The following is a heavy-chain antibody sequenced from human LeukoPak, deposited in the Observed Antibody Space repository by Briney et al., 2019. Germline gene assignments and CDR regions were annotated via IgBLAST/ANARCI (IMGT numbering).Heavy chain of an antibody. J-gene: IGHJ4*02. CDR1: GFTFSSHT. V-gene: IGHV3-21*01. CDR2: ISGTSRFI. CDR3: ARELYGDYGLDY. D-gene: IGHD4-17*01. Sequence: PGGSLRLSCVASGFTFSSHTINWVRQAPGKGLEWVSSISGTSRFIYYADSVKGRFTMSRDNAKNSLYLQMNSLRAEDTAVYYCARELYGDYGLDYWGRGILVTVSS.